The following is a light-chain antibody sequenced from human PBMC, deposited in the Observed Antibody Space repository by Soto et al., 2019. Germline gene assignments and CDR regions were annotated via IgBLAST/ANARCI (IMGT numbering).Light chain of an antibody. CDR1: SANLVSNT. Sequence: QSVLTQPPSASGTPVQRVSISWSGSSANLVSNTVNWYQQLPGAAPKLLIYNNNQRPSGVPDRFSGSKSGTSASLAISGLQSEDEADYYCAAWDDSLNGWVFGGGTKLTVL. CDR2: NNN. CDR3: AAWDDSLNGWV. J-gene: IGLJ3*02. V-gene: IGLV1-44*01.